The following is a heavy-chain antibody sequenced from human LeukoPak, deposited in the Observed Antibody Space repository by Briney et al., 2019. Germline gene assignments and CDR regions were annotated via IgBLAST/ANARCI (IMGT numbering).Heavy chain of an antibody. D-gene: IGHD3-22*01. CDR1: GYTFTGYY. J-gene: IGHJ4*02. CDR3: ARGNYYDSSPALDY. V-gene: IGHV1-2*02. CDR2: INPNSGGT. Sequence: ASVKVSCKASGYTFTGYYMHWVRQAPGQGLEWMGWINPNSGGTNYAQKFQGRVTMTRDTSISTAYMELSRLRSEDTAVYYCARGNYYDSSPALDYWGQGTLVTVSS.